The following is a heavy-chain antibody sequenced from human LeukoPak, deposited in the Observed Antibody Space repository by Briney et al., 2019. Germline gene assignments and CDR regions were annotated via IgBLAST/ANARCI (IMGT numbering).Heavy chain of an antibody. D-gene: IGHD2-15*01. Sequence: PSETLSLTCAVYGGSFSGYYWSWIRQPPGKGLEWIGEINHSGSTNYNPSLKSRVTISVDTSKNQFSLKLSSVTAADTAVYYCASTVVVAATESTYYYYGMDVWGQGTTVTVSS. J-gene: IGHJ6*02. CDR2: INHSGST. CDR3: ASTVVVAATESTYYYYGMDV. CDR1: GGSFSGYY. V-gene: IGHV4-34*01.